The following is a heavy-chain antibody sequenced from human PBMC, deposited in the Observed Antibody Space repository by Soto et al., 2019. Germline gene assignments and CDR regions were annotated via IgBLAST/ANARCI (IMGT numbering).Heavy chain of an antibody. CDR1: GGSISSGGYY. Sequence: PSETLSLTCTVSGGSISSGGYYWSWIRQHPGKGLEWIGYIYYSGSTYYNPSLKSRVAISVDTSKNQFSLKLSSVTAADTAVYYCAREPQLGWFDPCGQGTLVTVSS. CDR2: IYYSGST. J-gene: IGHJ5*02. CDR3: AREPQLGWFDP. D-gene: IGHD1-1*01. V-gene: IGHV4-31*03.